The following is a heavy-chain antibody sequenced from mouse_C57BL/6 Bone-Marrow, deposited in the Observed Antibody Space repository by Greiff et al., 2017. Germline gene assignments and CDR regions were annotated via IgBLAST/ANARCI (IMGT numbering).Heavy chain of an antibody. V-gene: IGHV1-64*01. CDR3: ACYDGYYKFAY. CDR2: IHPNSGST. J-gene: IGHJ3*01. CDR1: GYTFTSYW. Sequence: QVQLQQPGAELVKPGASVKLSCKASGYTFTSYWMHWVKQRPGQGLEWIGMIHPNSGSTNYNEKFQSKATLTVDKSSSTAYMQLSSLTSEDYAVYYCACYDGYYKFAYWGQGTLVTVSA. D-gene: IGHD2-3*01.